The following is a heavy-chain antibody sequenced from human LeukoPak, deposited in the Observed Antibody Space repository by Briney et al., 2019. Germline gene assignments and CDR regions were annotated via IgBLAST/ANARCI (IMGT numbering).Heavy chain of an antibody. CDR3: AKWDPMGYYYYYMDV. Sequence: PGGSLRLSCAASGFTFSRYAMSWVRQAPGKGLEWVSAISGSGGSTYYADSVKGRFTISRDNSKNTLYLQMNSLRAEDTAVYYCAKWDPMGYYYYYMDVWGKGTTVTVSS. D-gene: IGHD1-26*01. V-gene: IGHV3-23*01. CDR1: GFTFSRYA. CDR2: ISGSGGST. J-gene: IGHJ6*03.